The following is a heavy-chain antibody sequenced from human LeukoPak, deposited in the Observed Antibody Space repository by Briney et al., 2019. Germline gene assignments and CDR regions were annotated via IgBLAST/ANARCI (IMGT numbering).Heavy chain of an antibody. J-gene: IGHJ4*02. V-gene: IGHV1-69*05. Sequence: ASVKVSCKASGGTFSSYAISWVRQAPGQGLEWMGGIIPIFGTANYAQKFQGRVTITTDESTSTAYMELSSLRSEDTAVYYCALQAGLRHYFDYWGQGTLVTVSS. CDR1: GGTFSSYA. D-gene: IGHD3-3*01. CDR3: ALQAGLRHYFDY. CDR2: IIPIFGTA.